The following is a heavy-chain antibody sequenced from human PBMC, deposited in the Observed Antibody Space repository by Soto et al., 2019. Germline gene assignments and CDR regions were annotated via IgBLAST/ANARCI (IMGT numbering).Heavy chain of an antibody. V-gene: IGHV3-21*01. Sequence: EVQLVESGGGLVKPGGSLRLSCAASGFTFSSYSMNWVRQAPGKGLEWVSSISSSSSYIYYADSVKGRFTISRDNANNSLYLQMNSLRAEDTAVYYCARDFTFGELLSFGYWGQGTLVTVSS. J-gene: IGHJ4*02. CDR1: GFTFSSYS. D-gene: IGHD3-10*01. CDR3: ARDFTFGELLSFGY. CDR2: ISSSSSYI.